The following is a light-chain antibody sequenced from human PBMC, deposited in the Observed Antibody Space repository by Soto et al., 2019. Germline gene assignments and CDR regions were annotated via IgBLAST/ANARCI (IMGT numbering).Light chain of an antibody. V-gene: IGKV3-20*01. CDR1: HSVSSSY. CDR2: GAS. CDR3: QQYGSSPRT. Sequence: ESVVTHSPCTLSLSAVGRATLSCSASHSVSSSYLACYQQKPGQAPRLLIYGASSRATGIPDRFSGSGSGTDFTLTISRLEPEDFAVYYCQQYGSSPRTFGQGTRLEIK. J-gene: IGKJ5*01.